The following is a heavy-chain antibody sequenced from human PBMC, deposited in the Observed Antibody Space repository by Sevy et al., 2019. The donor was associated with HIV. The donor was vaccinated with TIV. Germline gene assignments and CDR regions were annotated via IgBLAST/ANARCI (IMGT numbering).Heavy chain of an antibody. CDR2: INHSGST. Sequence: SETLSLTCAVHGGSFSGYYWSWIRQPPGKGLEWIGEINHSGSTNYNPSLKSRVTISVDTSKKQFSLKLSSVTAADTAVYYCARLPPVVVVPGAPSWFDPWGQGTMVTVSS. V-gene: IGHV4-34*01. CDR1: GGSFSGYY. CDR3: ARLPPVVVVPGAPSWFDP. D-gene: IGHD2-2*01. J-gene: IGHJ5*02.